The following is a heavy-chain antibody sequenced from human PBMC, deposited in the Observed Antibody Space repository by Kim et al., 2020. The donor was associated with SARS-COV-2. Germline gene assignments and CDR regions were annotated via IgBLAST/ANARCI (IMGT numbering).Heavy chain of an antibody. V-gene: IGHV1-3*01. Sequence: ASVKVSCKASGYTFTSYAIHWVRQAPGQRLEWMGWINAGNGNTKYSQKFQGRVTITRDTSASTAYMELSSLRSEDTAGYYCARDGGTDYYDNSFDYWGQGTLVTVST. CDR1: GYTFTSYA. CDR2: INAGNGNT. D-gene: IGHD3-22*01. CDR3: ARDGGTDYYDNSFDY. J-gene: IGHJ4*02.